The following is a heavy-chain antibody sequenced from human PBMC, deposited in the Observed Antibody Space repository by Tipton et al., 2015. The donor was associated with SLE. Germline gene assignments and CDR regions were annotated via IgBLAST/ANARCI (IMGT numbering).Heavy chain of an antibody. D-gene: IGHD5-18*01. Sequence: PGLVKPSETLSLICTVSGGSIRRNTYYWDWIRQPPGKGLEWIGTMYYSGSIYYNPSLQSRAYMSLDTSKNQFSLELSSVTAADTAMYYCARGPRVDTSMNGVYFWGQGTLVTVSS. V-gene: IGHV4-39*07. CDR3: ARGPRVDTSMNGVYF. CDR1: GGSIRRNTYY. J-gene: IGHJ4*02. CDR2: MYYSGSI.